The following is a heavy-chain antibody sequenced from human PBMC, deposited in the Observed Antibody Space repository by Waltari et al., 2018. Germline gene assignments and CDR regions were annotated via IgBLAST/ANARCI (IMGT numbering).Heavy chain of an antibody. J-gene: IGHJ4*02. CDR2: IFWDDDK. D-gene: IGHD3-3*01. Sequence: QITLKESGPTLVKPTQTLTLTCTFSGFSLSTSGVGVGWIRQPPGKALEWLALIFWDDDKRYSPSLKSRLTNTKDTSKKQVVLKMTHMDPVDTATYYCAHSSFYDFWSGYSWYFDYWGQGTLVTVSS. CDR1: GFSLSTSGVG. CDR3: AHSSFYDFWSGYSWYFDY. V-gene: IGHV2-5*02.